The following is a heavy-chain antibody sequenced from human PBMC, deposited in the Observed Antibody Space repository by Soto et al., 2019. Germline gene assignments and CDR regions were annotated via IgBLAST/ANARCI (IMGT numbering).Heavy chain of an antibody. Sequence: GGSLRLSXAASGFTFASYDMTWVRQAPGKGLEWVSGISGSGGSTYYGDSVKGRFTISRDNSKKMLFMQMSSLRAEDTALYYCAIRGLSKAEVRGYFDYWGQGTLVTVSS. CDR1: GFTFASYD. CDR3: AIRGLSKAEVRGYFDY. J-gene: IGHJ4*02. D-gene: IGHD3-10*01. CDR2: ISGSGGST. V-gene: IGHV3-23*01.